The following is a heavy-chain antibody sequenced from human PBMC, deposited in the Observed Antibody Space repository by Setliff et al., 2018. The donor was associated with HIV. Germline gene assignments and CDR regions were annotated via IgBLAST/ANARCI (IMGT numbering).Heavy chain of an antibody. CDR3: ATLAAAGESYDY. CDR1: GGSISGGGYY. Sequence: TYTVSGGSISGGGYYWSWIRQHPGKGLDWIGNIYYTGATYYNPSLESRVTISLDTSENQFSLKVSSVTAADTAVFYCATLAAAGESYDYWGQGSLVTVSS. V-gene: IGHV4-31*03. D-gene: IGHD6-13*01. J-gene: IGHJ4*02. CDR2: IYYTGAT.